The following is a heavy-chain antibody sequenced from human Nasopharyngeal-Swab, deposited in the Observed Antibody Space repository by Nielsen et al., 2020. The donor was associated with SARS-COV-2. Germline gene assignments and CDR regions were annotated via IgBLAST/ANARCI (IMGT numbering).Heavy chain of an antibody. CDR3: AKTMVYSSSSYYFDY. D-gene: IGHD6-6*01. J-gene: IGHJ4*01. CDR1: GFTFDDYA. CDR2: ISWNSGSI. Sequence: LKISWASSGFTFDDYAMHWVRQAPGKGLEWVSGISWNSGSIGYADSVKGRFTISRDNAKNSLYLQMNSLRAEDTALYYCAKTMVYSSSSYYFDYWGKGTLVTVSS. V-gene: IGHV3-9*01.